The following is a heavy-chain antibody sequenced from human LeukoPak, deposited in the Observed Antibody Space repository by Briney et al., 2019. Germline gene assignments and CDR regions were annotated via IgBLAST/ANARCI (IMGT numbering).Heavy chain of an antibody. D-gene: IGHD4-17*01. CDR1: GFTFSTND. Sequence: GGSLRHSCADSGFTFSTNDMSWDHQAPGKGLEWVSVIYSGGSTYYADSVKGRFTISRDNSKNTLYLQMNSLRAEDTAVYSCARVLLGDHIDYGGQGALVTVSS. CDR3: ARVLLGDHIDY. V-gene: IGHV3-66*01. J-gene: IGHJ4*02. CDR2: IYSGGST.